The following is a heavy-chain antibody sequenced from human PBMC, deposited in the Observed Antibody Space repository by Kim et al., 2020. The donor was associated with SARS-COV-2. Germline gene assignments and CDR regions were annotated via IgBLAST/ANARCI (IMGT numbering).Heavy chain of an antibody. V-gene: IGHV4-59*08. CDR1: GGSISSYY. CDR2: IYYSGST. D-gene: IGHD1-7*01. CDR3: ARHGDPSKLELRKAFEY. Sequence: SETLSLTCTVSGGSISSYYWSWIRQPPGKGLEWIGYIYYSGSTNYNPSLKSRVTISVDTSKNQFSLKLSSVTAADTAVYYCARHGDPSKLELRKAFEYWGQGTLVTVSS. J-gene: IGHJ4*02.